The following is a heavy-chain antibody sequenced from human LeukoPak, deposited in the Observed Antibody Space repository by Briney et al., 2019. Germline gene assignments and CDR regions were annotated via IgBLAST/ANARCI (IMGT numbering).Heavy chain of an antibody. V-gene: IGHV1-8*01. CDR1: GYTFTSYD. Sequence: ASVKVSCKASGYTFTSYDINWVRQATGQGLEWMGWMNPNSGNTGYAQKFQGRVTMTRNTSISTAYMELSSLRSEDTAVYYCARDYYDISGYSYDCFNPWGQGTLVIVSS. CDR3: ARDYYDISGYSYDCFNP. J-gene: IGHJ5*02. D-gene: IGHD3-22*01. CDR2: MNPNSGNT.